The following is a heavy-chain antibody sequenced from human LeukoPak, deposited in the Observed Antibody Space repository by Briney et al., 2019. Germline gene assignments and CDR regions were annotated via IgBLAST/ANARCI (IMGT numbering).Heavy chain of an antibody. V-gene: IGHV3-48*03. CDR2: ISSSGSTI. J-gene: IGHJ6*04. CDR3: ARGDYYYYYGMDV. CDR1: GFTFSSYE. Sequence: GGSLRLSCAASGFTFSSYEMNWVRQAPGKGLEWASYISSSGSTIYYADSVNGRFTISRDNAKNSLYLQMNSLRAEDTAVYYCARGDYYYYYGMDVWGKGTTVTVSS.